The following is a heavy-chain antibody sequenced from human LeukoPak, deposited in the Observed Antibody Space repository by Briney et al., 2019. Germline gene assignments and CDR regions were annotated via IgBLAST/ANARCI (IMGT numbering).Heavy chain of an antibody. V-gene: IGHV3-23*01. Sequence: GGSLRLSCAASGFTFSSYAMTWVRQAPGKGLELVSGISGSGGSTYYADSVKGRFTISRDDSKNTLYLQMNSLRAEDTAVYYCARGSSGSTYYYMDVWGKGTTVTVSS. CDR1: GFTFSSYA. J-gene: IGHJ6*03. CDR2: ISGSGGST. CDR3: ARGSSGSTYYYMDV. D-gene: IGHD3-22*01.